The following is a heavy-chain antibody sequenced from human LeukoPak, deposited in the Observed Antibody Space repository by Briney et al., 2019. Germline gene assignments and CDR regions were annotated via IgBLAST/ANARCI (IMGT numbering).Heavy chain of an antibody. J-gene: IGHJ3*02. D-gene: IGHD3-10*01. Sequence: SETLSLTCAVSGGSISSGGYYWSWIRQHPGKGLEWIGYIYYSGSTYYNPSLKSRVTISVDTSKNQFSLKLSSVTAADTAVYYCAREVGRFGDAADAFDIWGQGTMVTVSS. CDR2: IYYSGST. V-gene: IGHV4-31*11. CDR1: GGSISSGGYY. CDR3: AREVGRFGDAADAFDI.